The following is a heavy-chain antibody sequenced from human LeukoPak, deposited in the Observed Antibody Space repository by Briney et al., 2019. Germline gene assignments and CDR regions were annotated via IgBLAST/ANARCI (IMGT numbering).Heavy chain of an antibody. CDR1: GFTFSSYG. CDR2: ISYDGSNK. V-gene: IGHV3-30*03. CDR3: AATREDDSSGSSLDY. D-gene: IGHD3-22*01. Sequence: GRSLRLSCAASGFTFSSYGMHWVRQAPGKGLEWVAVISYDGSNKYYADSVKCRFTISRDNSKNTLYLQMNSLRAEDTAVYYCAATREDDSSGSSLDYWGQGTLVTVSS. J-gene: IGHJ4*02.